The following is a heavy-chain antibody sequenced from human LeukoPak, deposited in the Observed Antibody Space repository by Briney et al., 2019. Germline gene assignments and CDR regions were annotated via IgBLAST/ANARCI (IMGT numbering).Heavy chain of an antibody. V-gene: IGHV3-9*01. CDR1: GFTFDDYA. CDR2: ISWNSGSI. Sequence: GGSLRLSCAASGFTFDDYAMPWVRQAPGKGLEWVSGISWNSGSIGYADSVKGRFTISRDNAKNSLYLQMNSLRAEDTALYYCAKDGGCSSTSCLINWFDPWGQGTLVTVSS. CDR3: AKDGGCSSTSCLINWFDP. J-gene: IGHJ5*02. D-gene: IGHD2-2*01.